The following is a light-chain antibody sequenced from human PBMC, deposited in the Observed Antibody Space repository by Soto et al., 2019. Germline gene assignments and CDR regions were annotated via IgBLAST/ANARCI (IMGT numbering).Light chain of an antibody. CDR3: QQSYSTLYT. V-gene: IGKV1-39*01. CDR2: DAS. J-gene: IGKJ2*01. CDR1: QSIRTY. Sequence: DIQMTQSPSSLSASVGDRVTVTCRASQSIRTYLNWYQQKAAKAPKLLIYDASSLQSGVPSRFSGSGSGTDFTLTISSLQPEDFATYYCQQSYSTLYTFGQGTNVDIK.